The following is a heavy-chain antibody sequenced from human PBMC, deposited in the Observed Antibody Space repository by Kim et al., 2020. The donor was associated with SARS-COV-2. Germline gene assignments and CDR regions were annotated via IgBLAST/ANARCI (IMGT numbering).Heavy chain of an antibody. V-gene: IGHV4-34*01. CDR1: GGSFSGYY. CDR2: INHSGST. Sequence: SETLSLTCAVYGGSFSGYYWSWIRQPPGKGREWIGEINHSGSTNYNPSLKSRVTISVDTSKNQFSLKLSSVTAADTAVYYCARSKPASRMIVVFIPYYYYGMDVWGQGTTVTVSS. J-gene: IGHJ6*02. D-gene: IGHD3-22*01. CDR3: ARSKPASRMIVVFIPYYYYGMDV.